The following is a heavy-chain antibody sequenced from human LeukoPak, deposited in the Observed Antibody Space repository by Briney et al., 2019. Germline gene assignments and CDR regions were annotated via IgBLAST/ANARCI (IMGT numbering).Heavy chain of an antibody. J-gene: IGHJ4*02. Sequence: PGRSLRLSCAASGFTFSSYGMHWVRQAPGKGLEWVAVISYDGSNKYYADSVKGRFTISRDNSKNTLYLQMNSLRTEDTAVYYCVREGYYHSGSLPTFYFDYWGQGTLVTVSS. V-gene: IGHV3-30*03. CDR3: VREGYYHSGSLPTFYFDY. D-gene: IGHD3-10*01. CDR1: GFTFSSYG. CDR2: ISYDGSNK.